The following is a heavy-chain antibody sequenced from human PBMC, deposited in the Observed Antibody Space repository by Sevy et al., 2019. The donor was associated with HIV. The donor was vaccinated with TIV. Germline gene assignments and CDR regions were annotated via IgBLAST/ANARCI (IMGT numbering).Heavy chain of an antibody. J-gene: IGHJ6*02. Sequence: ASVKVSCKASGYTFTDYYMHWVRQAPGHRLEWMGRITPDSGDTNCVQKFQGRVTMTRDTSISTAYMELSRLTSDDTAVYYCGRDPVAPNPAGMDVWGQGTTVTVSS. CDR3: GRDPVAPNPAGMDV. V-gene: IGHV1-2*06. D-gene: IGHD5-12*01. CDR2: ITPDSGDT. CDR1: GYTFTDYY.